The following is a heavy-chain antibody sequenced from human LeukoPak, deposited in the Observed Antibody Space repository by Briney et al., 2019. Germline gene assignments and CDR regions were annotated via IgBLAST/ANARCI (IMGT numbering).Heavy chain of an antibody. V-gene: IGHV3-11*01. CDR1: GFTLSHYY. CDR3: ARQGSEIDY. CDR2: ISSSGDTI. Sequence: PGGSLRLSCAASGFTLSHYYMTWIRPAPGKGLEWLSCISSSGDTIYYADSVKGRFTVSRDNAETSLYLQMNSLRAEDTAMYYCARQGSEIDYWGQGTLVTVSS. J-gene: IGHJ4*02.